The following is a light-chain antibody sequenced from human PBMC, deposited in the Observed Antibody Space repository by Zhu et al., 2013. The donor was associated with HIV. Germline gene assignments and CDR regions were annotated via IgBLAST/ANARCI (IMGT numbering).Light chain of an antibody. CDR2: DAS. J-gene: IGKJ4*01. CDR3: QQRSRWPLS. CDR1: QSISSY. V-gene: IGKV3-11*01. Sequence: EVVLTQSPATLSLSPGEGATLSCRASQSISSYLAWYQRKPGQAPRLLIYDASNRATGIPARFSGSGSGTDFTLTISSLEPEDFAVYYCQQRSRWPLSFGGGPRWRS.